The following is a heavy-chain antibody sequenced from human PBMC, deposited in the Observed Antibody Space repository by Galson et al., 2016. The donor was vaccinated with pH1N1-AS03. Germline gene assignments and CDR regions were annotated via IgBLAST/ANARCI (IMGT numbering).Heavy chain of an antibody. Sequence: SLRLSCAASGFTFGNFAMHWVRQAPGKGLEWLAIIWSEEGNKYYADSVKGRFTISRDNSRNTLFLQMNSLTADDTAIYYCVRDGDSSTWALDFWGQGTLVTVSS. V-gene: IGHV3-33*08. CDR3: VRDGDSSTWALDF. CDR2: IWSEEGNK. D-gene: IGHD2-2*01. J-gene: IGHJ4*02. CDR1: GFTFGNFA.